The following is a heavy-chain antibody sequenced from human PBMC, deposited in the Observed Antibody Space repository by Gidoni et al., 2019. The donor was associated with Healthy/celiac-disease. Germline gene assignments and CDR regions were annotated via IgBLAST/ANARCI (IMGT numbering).Heavy chain of an antibody. CDR2: ISSSSSYI. CDR3: ARDRTSSSWYAGRVQFDY. V-gene: IGHV3-21*01. CDR1: GFTFSSYS. J-gene: IGHJ4*02. D-gene: IGHD6-13*01. Sequence: EVQLVESGGGLVKPGGSLRLSCAASGFTFSSYSMNWVRQAPGKGLEWVSSISSSSSYIYYADSVKGRFTISRDNAKNSLYLQMNSLRAEDTAVYYCARDRTSSSWYAGRVQFDYWGQGTLVTVSS.